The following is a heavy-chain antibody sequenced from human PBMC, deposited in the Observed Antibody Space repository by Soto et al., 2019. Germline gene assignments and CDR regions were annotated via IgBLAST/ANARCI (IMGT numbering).Heavy chain of an antibody. Sequence: PGGSLRLSCAASGFTFSSYGMHWVRQAPGKGLEWVAVISYDGSNKYYADSVKGRFTISRDNSKNTLYLQMNSLRAEDTAVYYCAKDLMDYDFWSGYYSDYYYYYGMDVWGQGTTVTVSS. CDR2: ISYDGSNK. D-gene: IGHD3-3*01. CDR3: AKDLMDYDFWSGYYSDYYYYYGMDV. V-gene: IGHV3-30*18. J-gene: IGHJ6*02. CDR1: GFTFSSYG.